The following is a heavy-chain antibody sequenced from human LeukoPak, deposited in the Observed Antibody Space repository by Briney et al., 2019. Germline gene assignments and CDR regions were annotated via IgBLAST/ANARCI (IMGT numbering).Heavy chain of an antibody. Sequence: GGSLRLSCAASGFTFSSYAMHWVRQAPGKGLEWVAVISYDGSNKYYADSVKGRFTISRDNSKNTLYLQMGSLRAEDMAVYYCARASYYDSSGYVFDYWGQGTLVTVSS. CDR3: ARASYYDSSGYVFDY. CDR1: GFTFSSYA. V-gene: IGHV3-30*15. J-gene: IGHJ4*02. CDR2: ISYDGSNK. D-gene: IGHD3-22*01.